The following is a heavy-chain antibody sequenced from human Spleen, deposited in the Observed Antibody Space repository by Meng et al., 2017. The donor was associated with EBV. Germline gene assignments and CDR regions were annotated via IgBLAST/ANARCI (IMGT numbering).Heavy chain of an antibody. V-gene: IGHV4-30-2*01. CDR1: GDSSSSGGS. D-gene: IGHD4-11*01. CDR3: ARQRPGASVDYFDP. Sequence: QRQALGSGRGKPSQTLSIPCAVPGDSSSSGGSWSWIRQPPGKGLEWIGHIYHSGSTYHNPSLKSRVTMSVDRTKNQFSLRLISVTAADTAMYFCARQRPGASVDYFDPWGQGILVTVSS. J-gene: IGHJ5*02. CDR2: IYHSGST.